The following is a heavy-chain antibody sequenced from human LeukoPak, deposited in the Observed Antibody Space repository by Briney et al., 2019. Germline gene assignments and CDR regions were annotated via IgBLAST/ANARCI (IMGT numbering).Heavy chain of an antibody. D-gene: IGHD2-15*01. CDR3: ARDRRGYCSGGSCYYIDY. Sequence: ASVKVSCKASGYTFTGYYMHWVRQAPGQGLEWMGWINPNSGGTNYAQKFQGRVTMTRDTSISTAYMEPSRLRSDDTAVYYCARDRRGYCSGGSCYYIDYWGQGTLVTVSS. CDR2: INPNSGGT. CDR1: GYTFTGYY. J-gene: IGHJ4*02. V-gene: IGHV1-2*02.